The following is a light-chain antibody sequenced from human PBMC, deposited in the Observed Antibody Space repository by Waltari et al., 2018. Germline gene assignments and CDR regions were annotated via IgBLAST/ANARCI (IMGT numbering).Light chain of an antibody. CDR1: SSDVGGYNY. V-gene: IGLV2-14*03. Sequence: QSALTQPASVSGSPGQSITISCTGSSSDVGGYNYVSWYQQHPGKAPKLMIFDVNNRASGVSHRFSDSKSGNTASLTISGLQVEDEAEYYCCSFTRSSTWVFGGGTKLTVL. CDR2: DVN. CDR3: CSFTRSSTWV. J-gene: IGLJ3*02.